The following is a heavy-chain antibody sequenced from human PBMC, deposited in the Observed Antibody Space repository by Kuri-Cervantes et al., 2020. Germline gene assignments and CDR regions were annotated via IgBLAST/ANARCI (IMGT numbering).Heavy chain of an antibody. CDR2: ISSSSSYI. J-gene: IGHJ4*02. D-gene: IGHD3-10*01. V-gene: IGHV3-21*01. CDR3: ARDAGDGYYGSGSYDY. Sequence: GESLKISCAASGFTFSSYAMHWVRQAPGKGLEWVSSISSSSSYIYYADSVKSRFTISRDNAKNSLYLQMNSLRAEDTAVYYCARDAGDGYYGSGSYDYWGQGTLVTVSS. CDR1: GFTFSSYA.